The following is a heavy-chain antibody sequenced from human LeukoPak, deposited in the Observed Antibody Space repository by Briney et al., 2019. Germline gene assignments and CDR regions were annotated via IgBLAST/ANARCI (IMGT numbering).Heavy chain of an antibody. J-gene: IGHJ4*02. D-gene: IGHD1-26*01. Sequence: PSETLSLTCTVSGGSISSYYWSWIRQPPGKGLEWIGYIYYSGSTNYNPSLKSRVTISVDTSKNQFSLKLSSVTAADTAVYYCARESVGAAPYLGYWGQGTLVTVSS. CDR3: ARESVGAAPYLGY. CDR1: GGSISSYY. CDR2: IYYSGST. V-gene: IGHV4-59*12.